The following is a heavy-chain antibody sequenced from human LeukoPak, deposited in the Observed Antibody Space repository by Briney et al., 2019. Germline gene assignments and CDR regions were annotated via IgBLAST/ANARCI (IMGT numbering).Heavy chain of an antibody. CDR2: ISSSSSYI. V-gene: IGHV3-21*01. D-gene: IGHD1-26*01. CDR1: GFTFTSYS. J-gene: IGHJ6*02. Sequence: PGGSLRLSCAASGFTFTSYSMNWVRQAPGKGLEWVSSISSSSSYIYYADSVKGRFTISRDNAKNSLYLQMNSLRAEDTAVYYCARDIGGASGLTYYYYGMDVWGQGTTVTVSS. CDR3: ARDIGGASGLTYYYYGMDV.